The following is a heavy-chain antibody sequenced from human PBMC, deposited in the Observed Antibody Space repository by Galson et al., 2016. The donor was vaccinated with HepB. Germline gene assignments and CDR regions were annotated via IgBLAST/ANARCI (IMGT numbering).Heavy chain of an antibody. J-gene: IGHJ4*02. Sequence: SLRLSCASSGFTFSSYAMHWVRQASGKGLEWVGRIRSNADNYATAYAASVKGRFIISRDDSKNTAYLQMNSLKTEDTAVYYCTRPGRYYDFWDYWGQGALVTVSS. CDR3: TRPGRYYDFWDY. D-gene: IGHD3-3*01. CDR2: IRSNADNYAT. CDR1: GFTFSSYA. V-gene: IGHV3-73*01.